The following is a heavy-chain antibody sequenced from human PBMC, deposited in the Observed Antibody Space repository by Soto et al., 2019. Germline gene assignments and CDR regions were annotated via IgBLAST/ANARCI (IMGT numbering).Heavy chain of an antibody. D-gene: IGHD3-16*01. CDR3: GRIHSITWGCYFYGMDV. CDR1: GFSLSDTTMG. J-gene: IGHJ6*02. Sequence: QVTLKESGPVLVKPSETLTLTCSVSGFSLSDTTMGVSWIRQPPRKALEWLAHMFSNDEKSYSTALKTRLTISKDTSRGQVVRTMTNMGPGDTATCYCGRIHSITWGCYFYGMDVWGQGTTVTVSS. V-gene: IGHV2-26*01. CDR2: MFSNDEK.